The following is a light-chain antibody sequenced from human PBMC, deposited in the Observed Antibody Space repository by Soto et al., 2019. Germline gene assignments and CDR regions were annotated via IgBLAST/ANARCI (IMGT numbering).Light chain of an antibody. CDR3: QQLSRYPLT. J-gene: IGKJ4*01. CDR1: LVLSNY. V-gene: IGKV1-9*01. CDR2: SAS. Sequence: NKLYHSPSVLSASNRDTVTITCPASLVLSNYLAWYQQKPGKAPDLLIYSASTLQSGVPSRFSGSGSETEFSLTIRALQPEDFATYYCQQLSRYPLTLGGGTKVDIK.